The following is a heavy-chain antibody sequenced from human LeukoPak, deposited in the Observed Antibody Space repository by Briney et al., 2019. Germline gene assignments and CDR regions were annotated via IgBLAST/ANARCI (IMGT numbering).Heavy chain of an antibody. V-gene: IGHV1-18*01. CDR3: AISRSGTLTFDL. J-gene: IGHJ2*01. CDR1: GHTFTNYA. Sequence: ASVKVSCKASGHTFTNYAISWVRQAPGQGLEWMGWISAYNGNTNYAQKLQGRVTMTADTSTSTAYMELRSLRSDDTAVYYCAISRSGTLTFDLWAVAPWSLSPQ. D-gene: IGHD1-1*01. CDR2: ISAYNGNT.